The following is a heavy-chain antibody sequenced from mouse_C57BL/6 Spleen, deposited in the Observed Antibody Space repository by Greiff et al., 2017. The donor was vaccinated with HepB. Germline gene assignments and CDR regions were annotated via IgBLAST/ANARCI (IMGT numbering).Heavy chain of an antibody. J-gene: IGHJ4*01. CDR1: GYSFTGYY. V-gene: IGHV1-42*01. CDR2: INPSTGGT. Sequence: VHVKQSGPELVKPGASVKISCKASGYSFTGYYMNWVKQSPEKSLEWIGEINPSTGGTTYNQKFKAKATLTVDKSSSTAYMQLKSLTSEDSAVYYCARSRNYDYFYAMDYWGQGTSVTVSS. CDR3: ARSRNYDYFYAMDY. D-gene: IGHD2-4*01.